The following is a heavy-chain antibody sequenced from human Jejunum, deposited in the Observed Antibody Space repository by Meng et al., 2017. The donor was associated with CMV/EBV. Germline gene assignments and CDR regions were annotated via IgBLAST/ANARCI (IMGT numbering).Heavy chain of an antibody. V-gene: IGHV4-59*11. CDR2: VYFTGST. CDR3: GRGGSSGRE. J-gene: IGHJ4*02. CDR1: GGSISPHS. D-gene: IGHD6-19*01. Sequence: LTCTVSGGSISPHSWSWIRQPPGKGLEWIGYVYFTGSTNYHPSLKNRVTISVDMSKNQFSLKMRSVTAADTAVYYCGRGGSSGREWGQGTLVTVSS.